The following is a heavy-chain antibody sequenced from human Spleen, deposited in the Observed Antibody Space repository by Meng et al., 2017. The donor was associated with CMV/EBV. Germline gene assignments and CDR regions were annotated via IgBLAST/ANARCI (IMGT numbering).Heavy chain of an antibody. J-gene: IGHJ4*02. Sequence: GGSLRLSCAASGFTFRSYWMSWVRQAPGKGLEWVANIKDDGSEIHYADFVKGRFIMSRDNAKNSMYLQMTSLRAEDTAIYYCARDLEPYSSGSLPDYWGQGTLVTVSS. CDR1: GFTFRSYW. V-gene: IGHV3-7*01. CDR3: ARDLEPYSSGSLPDY. D-gene: IGHD3-22*01. CDR2: IKDDGSEI.